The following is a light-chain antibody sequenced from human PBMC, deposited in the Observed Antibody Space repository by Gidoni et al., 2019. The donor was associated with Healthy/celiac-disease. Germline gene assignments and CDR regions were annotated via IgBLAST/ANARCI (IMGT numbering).Light chain of an antibody. CDR3: QQYGSSFT. CDR2: GAS. V-gene: IGKV3-20*01. Sequence: EIVLTQSPVTLSLSPGESATLSCRASQSVSSSYLAWYQQKPGQAPRLLIYGASSRATGIPDRCSGSGAGTDFTLTISRLEPEDFAVYYCQQYGSSFTFGPGTKVDIK. J-gene: IGKJ3*01. CDR1: QSVSSSY.